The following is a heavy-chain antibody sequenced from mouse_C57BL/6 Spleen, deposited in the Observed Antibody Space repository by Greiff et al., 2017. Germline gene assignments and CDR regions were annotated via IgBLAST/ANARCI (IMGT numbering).Heavy chain of an antibody. CDR3: GRDAELGPVPYYYARDY. J-gene: IGHJ4*01. CDR1: GFTFNTYA. V-gene: IGHV10-3*01. CDR2: IRSKSSNYAT. D-gene: IGHD4-1*01. Sequence: EVMLVESGGGLVQPKGSLKLSCAASGFTFNTYAMHWVRQAPGKGLEWVARIRSKSSNYATYYADSVKDSFTISRDDSQSMLYLQMNNLKTEDTAMYYCGRDAELGPVPYYYARDYWGQGTSVTVSS.